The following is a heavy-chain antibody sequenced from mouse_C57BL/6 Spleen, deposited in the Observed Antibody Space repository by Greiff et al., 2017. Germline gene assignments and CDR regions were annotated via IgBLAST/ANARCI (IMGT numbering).Heavy chain of an antibody. CDR2: ISYDGSN. D-gene: IGHD2-2*01. V-gene: IGHV3-6*01. J-gene: IGHJ3*01. CDR1: GYSITSGYY. Sequence: LMESGPGLVKPSQSLSLTCSVTGYSITSGYYWNWIRQFPGNKLEWMGYISYDGSNNYNPSLKNRISITRDTSKNQFFLKLNSVTTEDTATYYCASRYYGYDRAGFAYWGQGTLVTVSA. CDR3: ASRYYGYDRAGFAY.